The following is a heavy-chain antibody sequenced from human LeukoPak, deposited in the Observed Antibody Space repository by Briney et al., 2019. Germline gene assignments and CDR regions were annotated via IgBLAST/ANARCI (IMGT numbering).Heavy chain of an antibody. CDR1: GGSISSYY. Sequence: PSETLSLTCTVSGGSISSYYWSWVRQPAGKGLEWIGRIYTSGSTNYNPSLKSRVTMSVDTSKNQFSLKLSSVTAADTAVYYCASLRGLRYSDSSGYYYHFDCWGQGTLVTVSS. D-gene: IGHD3-22*01. CDR3: ASLRGLRYSDSSGYYYHFDC. CDR2: IYTSGST. J-gene: IGHJ4*02. V-gene: IGHV4-4*07.